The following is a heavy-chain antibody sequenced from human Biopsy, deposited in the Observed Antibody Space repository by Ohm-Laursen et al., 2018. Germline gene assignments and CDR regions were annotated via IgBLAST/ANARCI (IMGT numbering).Heavy chain of an antibody. J-gene: IGHJ1*01. CDR3: ARGSNEYGGLYFPH. CDR1: GGSFTGHY. D-gene: IGHD4-23*01. Sequence: GTLSLTCIVSGGSFTGHYWTWIRQPPGKGLEWIGHISHTGYTSYKSSLKSRVTISLDTSRKHFSLRLTSLAAADTAVYYCARGSNEYGGLYFPHWGQRTLVTVSS. CDR2: ISHTGYT. V-gene: IGHV4-59*11.